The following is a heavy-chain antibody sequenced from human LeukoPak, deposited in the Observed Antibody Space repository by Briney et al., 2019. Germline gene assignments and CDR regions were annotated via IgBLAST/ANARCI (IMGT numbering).Heavy chain of an antibody. J-gene: IGHJ4*02. CDR2: IKSKADGGTT. CDR1: GFTFSSYS. CDR3: TTDKSQLWFKADY. V-gene: IGHV3-15*01. Sequence: GGSLRLSCAASGFTFSSYSMNWVRQAPGKGLEWVGRIKSKADGGTTDYAAPVKGRFTISRDDSKNTLYLQMNSLKTEDTAVYYCTTDKSQLWFKADYWGQGTLVTVSS. D-gene: IGHD5-18*01.